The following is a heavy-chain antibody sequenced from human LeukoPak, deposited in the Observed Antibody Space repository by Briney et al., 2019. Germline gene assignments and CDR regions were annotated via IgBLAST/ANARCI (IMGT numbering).Heavy chain of an antibody. V-gene: IGHV3-7*02. CDR1: GFSFSSYW. CDR3: ARHNPYSSGWYCFDD. J-gene: IGHJ4*02. D-gene: IGHD6-13*01. Sequence: GGSLRLSCAASGFSFSSYWMSWVRQAPGKGLEWVANIKQDGSEKYYVDSVKGRFTISRGNAKNSLYLQMNGLRAEDTAVYYCARHNPYSSGWYCFDDWGQGTPVTVSS. CDR2: IKQDGSEK.